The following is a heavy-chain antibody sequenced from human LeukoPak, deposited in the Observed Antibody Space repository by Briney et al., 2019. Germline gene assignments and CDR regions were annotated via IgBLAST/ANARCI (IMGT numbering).Heavy chain of an antibody. J-gene: IGHJ6*04. CDR3: ARAYCSSTSCYRLYYYYGMDV. V-gene: IGHV3-7*03. CDR2: IKQDGSEK. CDR1: GFTLSSYW. D-gene: IGHD2-2*01. Sequence: GGSLRLSCAASGFTLSSYWMSWVRQAPGKGREWVANIKQDGSEKYYVDSVKGRFAISRDNAKNSLYLQMNSLRAEDTAVYYCARAYCSSTSCYRLYYYYGMDVWGKGTTVTVSS.